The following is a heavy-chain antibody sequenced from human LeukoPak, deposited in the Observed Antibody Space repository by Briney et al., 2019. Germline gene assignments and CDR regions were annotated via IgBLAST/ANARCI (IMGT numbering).Heavy chain of an antibody. CDR2: IYYSGSA. J-gene: IGHJ4*02. D-gene: IGHD5-12*01. CDR1: GGSISSSSYY. Sequence: SETLSLTCTVSGGSISSSSYYWGWIRQPPGKGLEWIGSIYYSGSAYYNPSLKSRVTISVDTSKNQFSLQLNSVTPEDTAVYYCARGRKIVATISDGSLDYWGQGTLVTVSS. V-gene: IGHV4-39*07. CDR3: ARGRKIVATISDGSLDY.